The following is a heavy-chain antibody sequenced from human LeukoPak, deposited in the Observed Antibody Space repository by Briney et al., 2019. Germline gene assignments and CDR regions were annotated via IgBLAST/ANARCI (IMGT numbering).Heavy chain of an antibody. Sequence: SETLSLTCTVSGGSISSSSYYWGWIRQPPGKGLEWTGSIYYSGSTYYNPSLKSRVTISVDTSKNQFSLKLSSVTAADTAVYYCARVIAAAGTAPGFDPWGQGTLVTVSS. CDR2: IYYSGST. J-gene: IGHJ5*02. CDR1: GGSISSSSYY. CDR3: ARVIAAAGTAPGFDP. D-gene: IGHD6-13*01. V-gene: IGHV4-39*07.